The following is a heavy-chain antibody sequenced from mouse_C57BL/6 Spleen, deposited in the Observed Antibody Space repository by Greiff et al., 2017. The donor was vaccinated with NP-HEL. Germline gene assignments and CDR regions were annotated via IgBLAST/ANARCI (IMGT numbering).Heavy chain of an antibody. V-gene: IGHV5-16*01. D-gene: IGHD1-1*01. CDR2: INYDGSST. CDR3: ARGITYYGSSSWYFDV. CDR1: GFTFSDYY. Sequence: EVKLVESEGGLVQPGSSMKLSCTASGFTFSDYYMAWVRQVPEKGLEWVANINYDGSSTYYLDSLKSRFIISRDNAKNILYLQMSSLKSEDTATYYCARGITYYGSSSWYFDVWGTGTTVTVSS. J-gene: IGHJ1*03.